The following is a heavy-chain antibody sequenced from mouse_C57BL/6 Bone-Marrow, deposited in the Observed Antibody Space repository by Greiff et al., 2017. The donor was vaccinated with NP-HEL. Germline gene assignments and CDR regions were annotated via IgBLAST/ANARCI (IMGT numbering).Heavy chain of an antibody. V-gene: IGHV1-81*01. CDR2: IYPRSGNT. J-gene: IGHJ1*03. D-gene: IGHD2-14*01. CDR1: GYTFTSYG. CDR3: ARAGVRDWYFDV. Sequence: QVQLKESGAELARPGASVKLSCKASGYTFTSYGISWVKQRTGQGLEWIGEIYPRSGNTYYNEKFKGKATLTADKSSSTAYMELRSLTSEDSAVYFCARAGVRDWYFDVWGTGTTVTVSS.